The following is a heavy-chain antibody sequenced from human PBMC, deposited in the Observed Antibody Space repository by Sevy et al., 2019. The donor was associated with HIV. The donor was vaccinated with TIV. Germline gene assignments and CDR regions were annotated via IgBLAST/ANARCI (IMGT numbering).Heavy chain of an antibody. CDR2: IKSESDGGTV. Sequence: GGSLRLSCVVSGLDFKEAWMTWVRQAPGKGLEWVGRIKSESDGGTVDYAAPVKGRFTISRDDSRNTLILEMDSLKTEATAVYYGAKPHIVLGGMDVWGQGTTVTVSS. D-gene: IGHD2-21*01. J-gene: IGHJ6*02. V-gene: IGHV3-15*01. CDR3: AKPHIVLGGMDV. CDR1: GLDFKEAW.